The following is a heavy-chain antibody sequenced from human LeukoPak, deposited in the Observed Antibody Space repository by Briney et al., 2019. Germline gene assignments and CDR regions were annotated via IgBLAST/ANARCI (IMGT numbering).Heavy chain of an antibody. V-gene: IGHV3-9*01. J-gene: IGHJ6*02. Sequence: GGSLRLSCAASGFTFDDYAMHWVRQAPGEGLEWVSGISWNSGSIGYADSVKGRFTISRDNAKNSLYLQMNSLRAEDTALYYCAKDYGSGSPDYYYYGMDVWGQGTTVTVSS. CDR2: ISWNSGSI. CDR3: AKDYGSGSPDYYYYGMDV. CDR1: GFTFDDYA. D-gene: IGHD3-10*01.